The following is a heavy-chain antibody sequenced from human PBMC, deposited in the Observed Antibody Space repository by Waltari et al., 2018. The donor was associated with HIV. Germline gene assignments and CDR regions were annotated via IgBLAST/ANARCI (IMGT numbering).Heavy chain of an antibody. CDR3: ASLLTMVRGDDAFDI. CDR2: ISYDGSNK. J-gene: IGHJ3*02. V-gene: IGHV3-30*01. Sequence: QVQLVESGGGVVQPGRSLRLSCAASGFTFSSYAMHWVRQAPGKGLEWVAVISYDGSNKYYADSVKGRFTISRDNSKNTLYLQMNSLRAEDTAVYYCASLLTMVRGDDAFDIWGQGTMVTVSS. D-gene: IGHD3-10*01. CDR1: GFTFSSYA.